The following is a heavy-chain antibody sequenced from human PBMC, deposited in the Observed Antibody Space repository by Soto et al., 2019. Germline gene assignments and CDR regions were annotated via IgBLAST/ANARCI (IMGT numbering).Heavy chain of an antibody. CDR3: ARRGALTGTVFDY. J-gene: IGHJ4*02. V-gene: IGHV1-3*01. CDR2: INAGNGNR. Sequence: QVQLVQSGAEVKKPGASVKVSCKASGYTFTTYAMHWVRQAPGQRLEWMGWINAGNGNRKYSQKFQGRVTFTSDTSARIAYMELSSLRSEDTSVYYCARRGALTGTVFDYWGQGTLVTVSS. D-gene: IGHD1-1*01. CDR1: GYTFTTYA.